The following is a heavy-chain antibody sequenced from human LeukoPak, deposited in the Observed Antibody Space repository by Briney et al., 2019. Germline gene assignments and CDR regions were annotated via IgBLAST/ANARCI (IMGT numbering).Heavy chain of an antibody. CDR2: IYYSGST. CDR1: GGSISSSSYY. V-gene: IGHV4-39*01. D-gene: IGHD2-2*01. J-gene: IGHJ4*02. Sequence: SETLSLTCTVSGGSISSSSYYWGWIRQPPGKGLEWIGSIYYSGSTYYNPSLKSRVTISVDTSKNQFFLKLSSVTAADTAVYYCARQFCSSTSCYADKVDYWGQGTLVTVSS. CDR3: ARQFCSSTSCYADKVDY.